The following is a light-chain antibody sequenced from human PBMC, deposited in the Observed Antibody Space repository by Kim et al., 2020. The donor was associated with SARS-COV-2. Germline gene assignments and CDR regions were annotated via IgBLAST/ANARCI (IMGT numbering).Light chain of an antibody. CDR1: QSISSW. Sequence: ASVGDSVTITCRASQSISSWLAWYQQKPGKAPKLLIYKASSLESGVPSRFSGSGSGTEFTLTISSLQPDDFATYYCQQYNSYLFTFGPGTKVDIK. V-gene: IGKV1-5*03. CDR3: QQYNSYLFT. J-gene: IGKJ3*01. CDR2: KAS.